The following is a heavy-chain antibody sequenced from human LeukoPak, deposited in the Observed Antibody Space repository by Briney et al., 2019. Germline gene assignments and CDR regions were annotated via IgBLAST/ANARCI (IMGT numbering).Heavy chain of an antibody. CDR1: GFTVSSNY. CDR2: IYSGGST. J-gene: IGHJ4*02. V-gene: IGHV3-53*01. D-gene: IGHD2-15*01. CDR3: ASYCSGGSCYGSFDY. Sequence: GGSLRLSCAASGFTVSSNYMSWVRQAPGKGLEWVSVIYSGGSTYYADSVKGRFTISRDNSKNTLYLQMNSLRAEDTAVYYCASYCSGGSCYGSFDYWGQGTLVTVSS.